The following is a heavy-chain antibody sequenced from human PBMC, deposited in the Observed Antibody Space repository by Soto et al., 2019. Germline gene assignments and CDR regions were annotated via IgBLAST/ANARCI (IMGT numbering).Heavy chain of an antibody. Sequence: PSETLSLTCTVSGGSLSSYYWSWIRQTPGKGLEWIGYIYYSGSTNYNPSLKSRVTISVDTSKNQFSLKLSSVTAADTAVYYCARCDSSGYYYNLNWFDPWGQGTLVTVSS. CDR1: GGSLSSYY. CDR2: IYYSGST. V-gene: IGHV4-59*01. J-gene: IGHJ5*02. D-gene: IGHD3-22*01. CDR3: ARCDSSGYYYNLNWFDP.